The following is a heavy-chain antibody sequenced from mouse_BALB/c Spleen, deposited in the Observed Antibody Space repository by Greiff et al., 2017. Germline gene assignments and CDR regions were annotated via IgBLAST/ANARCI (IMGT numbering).Heavy chain of an antibody. Sequence: VKLMESGAELAKPGASVKMSCKASGYTFTSYWMHWVKQRPGQGLEWIGYINPSTGYTEYNQKFKDKATLTADKSSSTAYMQLSSLTSEDSAVYYCAKYDYDGGAYFDYWGQGTTLTVSS. J-gene: IGHJ2*01. CDR2: INPSTGYT. V-gene: IGHV1-7*01. D-gene: IGHD2-4*01. CDR3: AKYDYDGGAYFDY. CDR1: GYTFTSYW.